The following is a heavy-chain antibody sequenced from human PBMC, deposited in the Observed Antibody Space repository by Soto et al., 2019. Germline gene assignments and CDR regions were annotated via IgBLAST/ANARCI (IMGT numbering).Heavy chain of an antibody. J-gene: IGHJ5*01. CDR2: IDWDGDE. CDR3: SRSITRSVFFNWFDS. D-gene: IGHD3-3*01. V-gene: IGHV2-70*01. CDR1: GFSLSSIGMC. Sequence: SGPTLVNPTQTLTLTCTFSGFSLSSIGMCVSWIRQPPGKALEWLALIDWDGDEYYSTSLETRLTISKDTSKNQVVLTMSNMDPVDTATYYCSRSITRSVFFNWFDSWGQGTLVTVSS.